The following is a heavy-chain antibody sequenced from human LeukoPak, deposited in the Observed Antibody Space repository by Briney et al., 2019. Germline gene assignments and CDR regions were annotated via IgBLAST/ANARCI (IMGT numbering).Heavy chain of an antibody. CDR3: ARSSEWDTTRNNWFDP. J-gene: IGHJ5*02. Sequence: ASVKVSCKASGYSFTGYYMHWVRQAPGQGLEWMGWINPNSGITVYAQRLQGRVTMTTDRSTSTAYMELRSLRYDDTAVYYCARSSEWDTTRNNWFDPWGQGTLVTVSS. D-gene: IGHD5-18*01. CDR1: GYSFTGYY. CDR2: INPNSGIT. V-gene: IGHV1-2*02.